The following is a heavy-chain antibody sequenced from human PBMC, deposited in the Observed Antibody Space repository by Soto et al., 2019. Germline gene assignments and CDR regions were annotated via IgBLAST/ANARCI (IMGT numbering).Heavy chain of an antibody. D-gene: IGHD6-13*01. CDR2: INHSGST. Sequence: LSLTCAVYGGSFSGYYWSWIRQPPGKGLEWIGEINHSGSTNYNPSLRSRVTMSVDTSKNQFSLKVNSVTGADTAVYYCARSSHKESWFDPWGQGTLVTVSS. J-gene: IGHJ5*02. CDR3: ARSSHKESWFDP. V-gene: IGHV4-34*01. CDR1: GGSFSGYY.